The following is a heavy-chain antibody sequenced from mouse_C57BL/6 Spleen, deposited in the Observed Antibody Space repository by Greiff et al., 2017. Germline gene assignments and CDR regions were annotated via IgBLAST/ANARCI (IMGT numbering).Heavy chain of an antibody. CDR1: GYTFTDHT. V-gene: IGHV1-78*01. J-gene: IGHJ2*01. Sequence: VQLQQSDAELVKPGASVKISCKVSGYTFTDHTIHWMKQRPEQGLEWIGYIYPRDGSTKYNEKFKGKATLTADKSSSTVYMQLNSLTSEDSAVYFCARDGYDGYYSYYFDYWGQGTTLTVSS. D-gene: IGHD2-3*01. CDR3: ARDGYDGYYSYYFDY. CDR2: IYPRDGST.